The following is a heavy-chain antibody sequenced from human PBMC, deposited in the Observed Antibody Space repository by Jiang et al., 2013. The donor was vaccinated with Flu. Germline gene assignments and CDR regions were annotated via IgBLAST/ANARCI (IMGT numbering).Heavy chain of an antibody. Sequence: VQLVESGGGLVQPGGSLRLPCAASGFTFSSYWMHWVRQAPGKGLVWVSRMRSDGKKXHYADSVEGRFTISRDNAKNTLYLQMNSLRAEDTAVYYCARDHFGYNSLDYWGQGTLVTVSS. J-gene: IGHJ4*02. CDR3: ARDHFGYNSLDY. CDR1: GFTFSSYW. D-gene: IGHD5-24*01. CDR2: MRSDGKKX. V-gene: IGHV3-74*01.